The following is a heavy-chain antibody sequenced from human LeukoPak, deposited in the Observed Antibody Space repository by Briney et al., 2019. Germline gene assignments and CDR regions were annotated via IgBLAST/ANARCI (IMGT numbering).Heavy chain of an antibody. Sequence: GGSLRLTCAASGFTFSNYWMHWIRQAPGNGLIWVSRINSDGSSTAYADSVKGRFTISRDNAKNTLYLQMNSLRVEDTAVYYCVRGAPFDYWGQGILVTVSS. CDR3: VRGAPFDY. J-gene: IGHJ4*02. CDR2: INSDGSST. V-gene: IGHV3-74*01. CDR1: GFTFSNYW.